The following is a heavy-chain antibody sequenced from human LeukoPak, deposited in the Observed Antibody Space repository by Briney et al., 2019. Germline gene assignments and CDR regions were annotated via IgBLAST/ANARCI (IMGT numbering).Heavy chain of an antibody. J-gene: IGHJ4*02. CDR2: IYYSGST. D-gene: IGHD3-22*01. V-gene: IGHV4-59*01. Sequence: SETLSLTCTVSGGSISSYYWSWIRQPPGKGLEWIGYIYYSGSTNYNPSLKSRVTISVDTSKNQFSLKLSSVTAADTAVYYCASLSRDYYDSSGYYSFDYWGQGTLVTVSS. CDR3: ASLSRDYYDSSGYYSFDY. CDR1: GGSISSYY.